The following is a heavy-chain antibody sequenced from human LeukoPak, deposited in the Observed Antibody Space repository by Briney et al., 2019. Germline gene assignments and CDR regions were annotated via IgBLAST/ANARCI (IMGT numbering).Heavy chain of an antibody. CDR2: INPSGGST. V-gene: IGHV1-46*01. J-gene: IGHJ5*02. CDR1: GYIFTSYY. CDR3: AREGALGSLSGVTMVRGVIISAPNWFDP. Sequence: ASVKVSCKTSGYIFTSYYIHWVRQAPGQGPEWMGIINPSGGSTNYAQKFQGRVTMTRDTSTSTVYMELSSLRSEDTALYYCAREGALGSLSGVTMVRGVIISAPNWFDPWGQGTLATVSS. D-gene: IGHD3-10*01.